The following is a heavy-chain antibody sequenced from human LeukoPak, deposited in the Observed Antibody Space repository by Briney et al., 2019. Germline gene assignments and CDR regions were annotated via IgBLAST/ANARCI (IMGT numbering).Heavy chain of an antibody. CDR2: INDRGST. J-gene: IGHJ6*03. CDR1: GVSFSGYY. Sequence: SETLSLTCALYGVSFSGYYWSWIRHPPGKGLEWTGEINDRGSTNYNPSLRSRITISVDTPKNQLSLKVTSVTAADTAVYYCARSREYSSTWYSISWYMDVWGKGTSVTVSS. CDR3: ARSREYSSTWYSISWYMDV. D-gene: IGHD6-13*01. V-gene: IGHV4-34*01.